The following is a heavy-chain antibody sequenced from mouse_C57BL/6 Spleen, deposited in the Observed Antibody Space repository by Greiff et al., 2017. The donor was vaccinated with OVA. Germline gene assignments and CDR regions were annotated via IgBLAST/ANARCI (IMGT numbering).Heavy chain of an antibody. CDR2: FYPGRGSI. V-gene: IGHV1-62-2*01. CDR1: GYTFTEYT. Sequence: QVQLKQSGAELVKPGASVKLSCKASGYTFTEYTIHWVKQRSGQGLVWIGWFYPGRGSIKYNEQFKDKATLPAAKSSRPVYMELRSLTSEDSAVDFCARRGSGYDYARDYWGQGTSGTVSS. CDR3: ARRGSGYDYARDY. D-gene: IGHD1-1*01. J-gene: IGHJ4*01.